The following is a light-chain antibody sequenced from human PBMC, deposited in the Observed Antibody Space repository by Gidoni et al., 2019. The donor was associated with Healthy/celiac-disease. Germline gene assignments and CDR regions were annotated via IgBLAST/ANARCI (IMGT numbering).Light chain of an antibody. CDR2: GTS. Sequence: QSVLTQPPSVSGAPGPRVTIPCTGSSSNIGAGYDVHWYQQLPGTAPKLLIYGTSNRPSGVPDRFSGSKSGTSASLAITGLQAEDEADYYCQSYDSSLSAYVVFGGGTKLTVL. CDR3: QSYDSSLSAYVV. CDR1: SSNIGAGYD. J-gene: IGLJ2*01. V-gene: IGLV1-40*01.